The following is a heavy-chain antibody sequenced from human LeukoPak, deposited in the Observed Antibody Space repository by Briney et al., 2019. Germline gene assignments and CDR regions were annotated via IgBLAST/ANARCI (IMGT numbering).Heavy chain of an antibody. CDR3: ASNWNLDS. J-gene: IGHJ4*02. Sequence: PGGSLRLSCAASGFTFSSYATSWVRQAPGKGLEWVSVISGSGGSTYYVDSVKGRFTISRDNSRSTLSLQMNSLRAEDTAVYYCASNWNLDSWGQGTLVTVSS. V-gene: IGHV3-23*01. D-gene: IGHD1-20*01. CDR2: ISGSGGST. CDR1: GFTFSSYA.